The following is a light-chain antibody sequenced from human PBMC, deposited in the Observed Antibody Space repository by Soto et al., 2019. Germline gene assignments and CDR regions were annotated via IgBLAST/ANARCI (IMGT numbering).Light chain of an antibody. Sequence: EIVMTQSPDTLSVSPGERATLTCRAGQGVTTNFAWYQQKSGQSPRLPIYDVSIRATGVPARFSATGSETDFTLTISGLQSGDSAVYFCQQYNNWPFSFGQGTRLE. CDR3: QQYNNWPFS. J-gene: IGKJ5*01. CDR2: DVS. V-gene: IGKV3-15*01. CDR1: QGVTTN.